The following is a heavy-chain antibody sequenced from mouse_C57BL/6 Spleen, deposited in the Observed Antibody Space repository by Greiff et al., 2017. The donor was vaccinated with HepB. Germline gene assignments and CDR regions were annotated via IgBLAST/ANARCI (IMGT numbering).Heavy chain of an antibody. D-gene: IGHD1-1*01. CDR3: ARGTTVVATDY. J-gene: IGHJ2*01. CDR1: GYSITSGYY. Sequence: EVQLQQSGPGLLKPSQSLSLTCSVTGYSITSGYYWKWIRQFPGNKLEWLGYISYDGSNNYNPSLRNRISITRDTSKNQFFLKLNSVTTEDTATYYCARGTTVVATDYWGQGTTLTVSS. CDR2: ISYDGSN. V-gene: IGHV3-6*01.